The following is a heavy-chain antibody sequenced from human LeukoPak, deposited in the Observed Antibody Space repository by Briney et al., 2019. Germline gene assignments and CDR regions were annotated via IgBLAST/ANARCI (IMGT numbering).Heavy chain of an antibody. J-gene: IGHJ4*02. V-gene: IGHV3-23*01. CDR3: AKDSAGWGTAIDY. CDR2: ITATSSST. Sequence: GGSLRLSCAASGFTFSSYGMSWVRQAPGKGLEWVSAITATSSSTHDADSVKGRFTISRDNSKNTLYLQMNSLRAEDTAVYYCAKDSAGWGTAIDYWGQGTLVTVSS. D-gene: IGHD1-1*01. CDR1: GFTFSSYG.